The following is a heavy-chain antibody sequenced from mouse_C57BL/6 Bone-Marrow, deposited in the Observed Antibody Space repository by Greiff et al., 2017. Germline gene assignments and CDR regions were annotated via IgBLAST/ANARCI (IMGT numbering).Heavy chain of an antibody. D-gene: IGHD3-2*02. Sequence: QVQLQQSGAELARPGASVKLSCKASGYTFTSYGISWVKQRTGQGLEWIGEIDPRSGNTYYNEKFKGKATLTADKSSSTAYMELRSLTSEDSAVYFCARVTQATGFAYWGQGTLVTVSA. CDR2: IDPRSGNT. V-gene: IGHV1-81*01. CDR1: GYTFTSYG. CDR3: ARVTQATGFAY. J-gene: IGHJ3*01.